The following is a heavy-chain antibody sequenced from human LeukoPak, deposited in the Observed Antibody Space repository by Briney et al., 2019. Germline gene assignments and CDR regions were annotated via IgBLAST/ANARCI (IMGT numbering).Heavy chain of an antibody. Sequence: SETLSLTCAVYGGSFSGYYWSWIRQPPGKGLEWIGEINHSGSTNYNPSLKSRVTISVDTSKNQFSLKLSSVTAADTAVYYCARGDRLRYFHWGRFDYWGQGTLVTVSS. J-gene: IGHJ4*02. D-gene: IGHD3-9*01. V-gene: IGHV4-34*01. CDR1: GGSFSGYY. CDR3: ARGDRLRYFHWGRFDY. CDR2: INHSGST.